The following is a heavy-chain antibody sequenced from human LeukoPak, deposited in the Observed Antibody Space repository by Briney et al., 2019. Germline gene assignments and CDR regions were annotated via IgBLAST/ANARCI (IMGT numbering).Heavy chain of an antibody. Sequence: SETLSLTCTVSGGSINNSYWTWIRQPPGKGLEWIGHIYYSGSTNYSPSLKSRVTISVDTSKNQFSLKLSSVTAADTAVYYCARLSSLANIAARGRTWLDPWGQGSLVAVSS. J-gene: IGHJ5*02. CDR3: ARLSSLANIAARGRTWLDP. V-gene: IGHV4-59*01. D-gene: IGHD6-6*01. CDR2: IYYSGST. CDR1: GGSINNSY.